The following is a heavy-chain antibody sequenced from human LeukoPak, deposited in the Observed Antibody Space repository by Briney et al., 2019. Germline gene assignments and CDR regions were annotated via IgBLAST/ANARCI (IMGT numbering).Heavy chain of an antibody. J-gene: IGHJ4*02. D-gene: IGHD6-13*01. CDR2: IRFDGSNK. Sequence: GGSLRLSCAASGFTFSSYGMHWVRQAPGKGLEWVAFIRFDGSNKYYADSVKGRFTISIDNSKNTLYLQMNSLRAEDTAEYYCAKDRGYSTTWNLFDYWGQGTLVTVSS. CDR1: GFTFSSYG. CDR3: AKDRGYSTTWNLFDY. V-gene: IGHV3-30*02.